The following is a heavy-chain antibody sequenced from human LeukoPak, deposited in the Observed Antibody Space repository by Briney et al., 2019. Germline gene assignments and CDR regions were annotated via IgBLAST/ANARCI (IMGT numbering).Heavy chain of an antibody. CDR2: ISSDGDST. V-gene: IGHV3-64*02. D-gene: IGHD3-22*01. Sequence: PGGSLRLSCEASGFTFSDYAMHWVRQAPGKGLEYVSAISSDGDSTFYSDSVKDRFTISRDNSNNTLYLQMGSLRAADMAVYYCARNHLRYYYDSSGSHFDCWGQGTLVTVSS. J-gene: IGHJ4*02. CDR3: ARNHLRYYYDSSGSHFDC. CDR1: GFTFSDYA.